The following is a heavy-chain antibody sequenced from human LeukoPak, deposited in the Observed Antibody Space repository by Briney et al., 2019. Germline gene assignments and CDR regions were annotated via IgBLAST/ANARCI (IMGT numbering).Heavy chain of an antibody. CDR3: AKDLLAVTAPKAYFDF. Sequence: GGSLRLSCTVSGFIFSSSGIHWVRQAPGKGLVWVAGISYDGSEKYYAESVKGPFTISRDNSKTTVYLQMNSLEIEDTAVYYCAKDLLAVTAPKAYFDFWGQGTLVTVSS. D-gene: IGHD2-21*02. CDR1: GFIFSSSG. CDR2: ISYDGSEK. V-gene: IGHV3-30*18. J-gene: IGHJ4*02.